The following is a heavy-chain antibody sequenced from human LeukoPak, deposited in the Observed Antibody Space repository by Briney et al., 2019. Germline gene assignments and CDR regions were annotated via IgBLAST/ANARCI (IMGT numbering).Heavy chain of an antibody. CDR1: GFTVSSNY. CDR2: ISGSGGST. CDR3: ARQKYSSSWDFDY. Sequence: PGGSLRLSCAASGFTVSSNYMSWVRQAPGKGLEWVSAISGSGGSTYYADSVKGRFTISRDNSKNTLYLQMNSLRAEDTAVYYCARQKYSSSWDFDYWGQGTLVTVSS. D-gene: IGHD6-13*01. V-gene: IGHV3-23*01. J-gene: IGHJ4*02.